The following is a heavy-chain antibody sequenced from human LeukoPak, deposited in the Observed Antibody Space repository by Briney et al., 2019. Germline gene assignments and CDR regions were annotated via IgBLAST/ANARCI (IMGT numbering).Heavy chain of an antibody. CDR2: VVHTGTI. V-gene: IGHV4-38-2*02. CDR1: GYSFSSGYY. D-gene: IGHD3-10*01. CDR3: AVQGSGFHNAPAGDFDY. Sequence: PSETLSLTCTVSGYSFSSGYYWAWIRQPPGKGMEWIGSVVHTGTIYYSPSLKSRVTISVDTSKNQFSLRLSSVTAADTAVYYCAVQGSGFHNAPAGDFDYWGQGTLVTVSS. J-gene: IGHJ4*02.